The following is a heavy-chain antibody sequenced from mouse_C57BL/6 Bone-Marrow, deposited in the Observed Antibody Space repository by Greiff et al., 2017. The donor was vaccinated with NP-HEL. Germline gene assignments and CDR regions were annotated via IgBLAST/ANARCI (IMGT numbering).Heavy chain of an antibody. CDR2: IDPDTGGT. CDR1: GYTFTDYE. Sequence: VQLQQSGAELVRPGASVTLSCKASGYTFTDYEMHWVKQTPVHGLEWIGSIDPDTGGTAYNQKFKGKAILTADKSSSTAYMELRSLTSEDSAVYYCTRWGWDGDYWGQGTTLTVSS. D-gene: IGHD4-1*01. V-gene: IGHV1-15*01. J-gene: IGHJ2*01. CDR3: TRWGWDGDY.